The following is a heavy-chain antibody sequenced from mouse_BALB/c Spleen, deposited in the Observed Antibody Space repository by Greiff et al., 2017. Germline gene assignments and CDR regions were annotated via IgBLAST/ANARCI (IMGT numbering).Heavy chain of an antibody. CDR2: ISDVGSYT. CDR3: ARDRTTERRRYAMDY. J-gene: IGHJ4*01. Sequence: EVQRVESGGGLVKPGGSLKLSCEASGYTFSDYYMYWVRQTPEKSLEWVATISDVGSYTYYPDSVKGRSTISRDNAKNHLYLQMSSLKSEDTAVYYGARDRTTERRRYAMDYWGQGTSVTVSA. D-gene: IGHD1-1*01. V-gene: IGHV5-4*02. CDR1: GYTFSDYY.